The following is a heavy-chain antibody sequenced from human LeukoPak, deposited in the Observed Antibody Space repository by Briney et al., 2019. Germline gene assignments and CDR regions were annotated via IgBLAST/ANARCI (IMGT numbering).Heavy chain of an antibody. Sequence: SETLSLTCAVYGGSFSGYYWSWIRQPPGKGLEWIGEINHSGSTNYNPSLKSRVTISVDTSKNQFSLKLSSVTAADTAVYYCARADSRGPFDYWGQGTLVTVSS. V-gene: IGHV4-34*01. D-gene: IGHD3-22*01. CDR1: GGSFSGYY. J-gene: IGHJ4*02. CDR3: ARADSRGPFDY. CDR2: INHSGST.